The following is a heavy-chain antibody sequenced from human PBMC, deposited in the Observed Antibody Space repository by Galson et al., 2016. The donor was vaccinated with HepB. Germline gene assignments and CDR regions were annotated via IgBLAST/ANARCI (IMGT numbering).Heavy chain of an antibody. J-gene: IGHJ4*02. CDR1: GFTFSNAW. Sequence: SLRLSCAGTGFTFSNAWMSWVRQAPGKGLEWVSYISSSSSTIYYADSVKGRFTISRDNAKNSLYLQMNSLRDEDTAVYYCARDLGLSSSWYPDSEPFDYWGQGTLVTVSS. CDR2: ISSSSSTI. V-gene: IGHV3-48*02. D-gene: IGHD6-13*01. CDR3: ARDLGLSSSWYPDSEPFDY.